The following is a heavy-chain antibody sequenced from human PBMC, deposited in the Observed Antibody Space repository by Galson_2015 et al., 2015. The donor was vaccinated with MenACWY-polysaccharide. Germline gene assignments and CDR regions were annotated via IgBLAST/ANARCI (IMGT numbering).Heavy chain of an antibody. D-gene: IGHD6-13*01. CDR2: IFPGDSDT. CDR1: GFTFSSYG. V-gene: IGHV5-51*01. Sequence: SLRLSCAASGFTFSSYGMHWVRQAPGKGLEWMGVIFPGDSDTRYSPSFQGQVTISADKSISTAYLQWSSLKASDTAMYYCARPSYSSSWNPFDYWGQGTLVTVSS. CDR3: ARPSYSSSWNPFDY. J-gene: IGHJ4*02.